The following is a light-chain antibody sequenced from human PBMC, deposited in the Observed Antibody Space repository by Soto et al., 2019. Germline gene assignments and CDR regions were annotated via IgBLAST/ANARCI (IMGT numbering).Light chain of an antibody. Sequence: EIVLTQSPATLSLSPGERATLSCRASQTISSYLAWYQQKPGQAPRLLISDASNRATGIPARFSGSGSGTDFTLTISSLEPEDFAVYYCQHRSNWPPGFGGRTKVEIK. CDR2: DAS. J-gene: IGKJ4*01. V-gene: IGKV3-11*01. CDR1: QTISSY. CDR3: QHRSNWPPG.